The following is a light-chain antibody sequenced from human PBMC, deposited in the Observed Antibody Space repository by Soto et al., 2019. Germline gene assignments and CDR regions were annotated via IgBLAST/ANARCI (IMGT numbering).Light chain of an antibody. Sequence: MTQSPSTLSASVGDRVTISCRSSHSLLHSNGYNYLDWYLHKPWQSPQLLIYLGSNRASGVPDRFSGSGSGTDFTLKISRVEAEDVGVYYCMQPLQSWTFGQGTKVDIK. CDR1: HSLLHSNGYNY. J-gene: IGKJ1*01. CDR2: LGS. CDR3: MQPLQSWT. V-gene: IGKV2-28*01.